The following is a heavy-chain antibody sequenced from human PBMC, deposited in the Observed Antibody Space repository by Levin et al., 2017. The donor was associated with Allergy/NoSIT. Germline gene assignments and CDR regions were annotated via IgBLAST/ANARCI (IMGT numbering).Heavy chain of an antibody. Sequence: GGSLRLSCAASGFTFSSYAMSWVRQAPGKGLEWVSAISGSGGSTYYADSVKGRFTISRDNSKNTLYLQMNSLRAEDTAVYYCATHYDFWSGYIARGAFDSWGQGTMVTVSS. V-gene: IGHV3-23*01. D-gene: IGHD3-3*01. CDR3: ATHYDFWSGYIARGAFDS. CDR2: ISGSGGST. J-gene: IGHJ3*02. CDR1: GFTFSSYA.